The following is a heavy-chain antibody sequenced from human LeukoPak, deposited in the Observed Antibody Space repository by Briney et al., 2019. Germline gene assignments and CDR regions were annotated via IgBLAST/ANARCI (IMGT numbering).Heavy chain of an antibody. CDR1: GYSFSSYW. CDR2: IYPGDSDT. Sequence: GESLKISCKGSGYSFSSYWIGWVRQMPGKGLEWMGIIYPGDSDTRYSPSFQGQVTISADKSISTAYLQWSSLKASDTALYFCARLSITNSLHLYYFDVWGQGTLVTVSS. CDR3: ARLSITNSLHLYYFDV. J-gene: IGHJ4*02. V-gene: IGHV5-51*01. D-gene: IGHD1-20*01.